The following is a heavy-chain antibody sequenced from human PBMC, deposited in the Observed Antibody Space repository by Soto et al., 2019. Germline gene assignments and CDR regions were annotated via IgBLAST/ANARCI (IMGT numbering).Heavy chain of an antibody. CDR1: GYTFTSYD. J-gene: IGHJ5*02. Sequence: ASVNVSCKASGYTFTSYDINCVRQATGQGLEWMGWMNPNSGNTGYAQKFQGRVTMTRNTSISTAYMELSSLRSEDTAVYYCARGAFYDILTGTTLSWGQETLFPVDS. CDR3: ARGAFYDILTGTTLS. D-gene: IGHD3-9*01. V-gene: IGHV1-8*01. CDR2: MNPNSGNT.